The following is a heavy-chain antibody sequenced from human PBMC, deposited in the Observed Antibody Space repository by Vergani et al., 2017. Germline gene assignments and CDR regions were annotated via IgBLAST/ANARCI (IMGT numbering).Heavy chain of an antibody. J-gene: IGHJ2*01. D-gene: IGHD3-16*01. CDR1: GGSINPSSSF. V-gene: IGHV4-39*01. CDR3: ARGGGDNWYFDL. CDR2: ISYVGRT. Sequence: QLQLQESGPGLVKPSETLSLICTVSGGSINPSSSFWGWIRQSPGKGLEWIGSISYVGRTYYIPSLQSRAIVFVDTSNNQFSLKLTAGATADTAVYYCARGGGDNWYFDLWGRGTLVTVSS.